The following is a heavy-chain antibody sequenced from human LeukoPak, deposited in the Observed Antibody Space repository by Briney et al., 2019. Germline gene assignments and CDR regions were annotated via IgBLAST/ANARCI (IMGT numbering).Heavy chain of an antibody. CDR2: IKQDGSEK. J-gene: IGHJ6*02. V-gene: IGHV3-7*01. CDR3: ARDLAAAGYYYYGMDV. D-gene: IGHD6-13*01. CDR1: GFTFSSYW. Sequence: GGSLRLSCAASGFTFSSYWLSWVRQAPGKGLEWVANIKQDGSEKYYVDSVKGRFTISRDNAKNSLYLQMNSLRAEDTAVYYCARDLAAAGYYYYGMDVWGQGTTVTVSS.